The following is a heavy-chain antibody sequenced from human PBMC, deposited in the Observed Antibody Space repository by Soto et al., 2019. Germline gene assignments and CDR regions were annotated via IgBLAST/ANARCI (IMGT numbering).Heavy chain of an antibody. CDR2: INHSGST. CDR1: GGSFSGYY. V-gene: IGHV4-34*01. D-gene: IGHD2-2*01. CDR3: ERQDIVVVPAAREPAYYYYGMDV. Sequence: SETLSLTCAVYGGSFSGYYWSWIRQPPGKGLEWIGEINHSGSTNYNPSLKSRVTISVDTSKNQFSLKLSSVTAADTAVYYCERQDIVVVPAAREPAYYYYGMDVWGQGTTVT. J-gene: IGHJ6*02.